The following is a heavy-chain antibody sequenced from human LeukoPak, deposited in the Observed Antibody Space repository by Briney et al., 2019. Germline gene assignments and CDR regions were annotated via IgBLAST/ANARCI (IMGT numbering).Heavy chain of an antibody. Sequence: SGGSLRLSCAASGLTFSSYTMNWVRQAPGKGLEWVSSISGSSSYIYYADSVRGRFTISRDNAKNSLDLQMNSLRAEDTAVYYCARDPGYSYGSEYYYYGMDVWGQGTTVTVSS. CDR2: ISGSSSYI. CDR1: GLTFSSYT. CDR3: ARDPGYSYGSEYYYYGMDV. J-gene: IGHJ6*02. D-gene: IGHD5-18*01. V-gene: IGHV3-21*01.